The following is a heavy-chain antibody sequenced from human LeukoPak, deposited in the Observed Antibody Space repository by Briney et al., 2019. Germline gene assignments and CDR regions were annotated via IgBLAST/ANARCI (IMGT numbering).Heavy chain of an antibody. CDR3: AKVIAVAGTWSWFDP. J-gene: IGHJ5*02. Sequence: GGSLRLSCAASGFTFSSYAMSWVRQAPGKGLEWVSAISGSGGSTYYADSVKGRFTISGDNSKNTLYLQMNSLRAEDTAVYYCAKVIAVAGTWSWFDPWGQGTLVTVSS. CDR1: GFTFSSYA. CDR2: ISGSGGST. D-gene: IGHD6-19*01. V-gene: IGHV3-23*01.